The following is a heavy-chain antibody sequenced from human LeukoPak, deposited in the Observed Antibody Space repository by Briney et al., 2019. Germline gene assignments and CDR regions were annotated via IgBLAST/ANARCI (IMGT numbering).Heavy chain of an antibody. CDR1: GFTFSTYG. Sequence: GGSLRLSCAASGFTFSTYGMHWVRQAPGKGLEWVTVIANDGSIKYYADSVKGRFTISRDNSKNTLYLQMNKLTTEDTAVYYCAREASGYDFDYWGHGTLVTVSA. CDR3: AREASGYDFDY. D-gene: IGHD5-12*01. V-gene: IGHV3-30*03. J-gene: IGHJ4*01. CDR2: IANDGSIK.